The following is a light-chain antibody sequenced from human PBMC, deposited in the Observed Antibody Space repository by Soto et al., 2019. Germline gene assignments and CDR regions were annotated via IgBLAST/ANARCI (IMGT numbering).Light chain of an antibody. V-gene: IGKV3-15*01. CDR2: GAS. CDR3: QQYNNWPRT. J-gene: IGKJ1*01. Sequence: EIVITQSPATLSVSPGERATVSCRASQSVSSNLAWYQQKPGQAPRLLIYGASTRATGIPARFSGSGSGTEFTLTISSLQSEDFAVYYCQQYNNWPRTFGQGTKV. CDR1: QSVSSN.